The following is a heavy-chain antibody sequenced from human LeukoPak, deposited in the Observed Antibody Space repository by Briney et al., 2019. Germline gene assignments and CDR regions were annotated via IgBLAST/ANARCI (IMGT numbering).Heavy chain of an antibody. Sequence: GSLRLSCAAPGFTLSNYVMSWVRQAPGKGLEWVSVISTNSGHTYYVDSVRGRFTISRDDSRNTLYLQMNNLRVGDTAIYYCAKRSSVTISPDYWGPGTLVTVSS. CDR2: ISTNSGHT. CDR3: AKRSSVTISPDY. J-gene: IGHJ4*02. V-gene: IGHV3-23*01. CDR1: GFTLSNYV. D-gene: IGHD4-17*01.